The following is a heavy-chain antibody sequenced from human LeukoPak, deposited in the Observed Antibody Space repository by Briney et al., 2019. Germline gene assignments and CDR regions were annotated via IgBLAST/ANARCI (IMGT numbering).Heavy chain of an antibody. Sequence: GESLKISCKGSEYSFTTYWIGWVRQMPGKGLEWMGMIYPGDSDTRYSPSFQGQVTISVDKSISTAYLQWSSLKASDTAMYYCARLLFSGTYYEYYFDYWGQGTLVTVSS. J-gene: IGHJ4*02. D-gene: IGHD3-10*01. CDR1: EYSFTTYW. CDR2: IYPGDSDT. V-gene: IGHV5-51*01. CDR3: ARLLFSGTYYEYYFDY.